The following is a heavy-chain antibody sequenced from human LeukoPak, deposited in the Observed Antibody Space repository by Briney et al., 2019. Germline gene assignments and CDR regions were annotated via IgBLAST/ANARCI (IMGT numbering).Heavy chain of an antibody. CDR2: INSDGSST. CDR3: ARDRVVGATHYFDY. J-gene: IGHJ4*02. CDR1: GFTFSSYW. Sequence: GGSLRLSCAASGFTFSSYWMHWVRQAPGKGLVWVSRINSDGSSTSYTDSVKGRFTISRDNAKNTLYLQMNSLRAEDTAVYYCARDRVVGATHYFDYWGQGTLVTVSS. D-gene: IGHD1-26*01. V-gene: IGHV3-74*01.